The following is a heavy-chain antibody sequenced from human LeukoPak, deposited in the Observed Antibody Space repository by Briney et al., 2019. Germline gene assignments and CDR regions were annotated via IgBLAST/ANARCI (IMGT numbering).Heavy chain of an antibody. D-gene: IGHD5/OR15-5a*01. V-gene: IGHV3-7*01. CDR1: EFTSSRSW. CDR2: INQDGSEK. Sequence: PGGSLRLSCAASEFTSSRSWMTWVRQGPGKGLEWVANINQDGSEKYYVDSVKGRFTISRDNAKNSLCLQMNSLTVEDTAVYFCASAPPTSVCYYFDFWGQGTLVTVSS. CDR3: ASAPPTSVCYYFDF. J-gene: IGHJ4*02.